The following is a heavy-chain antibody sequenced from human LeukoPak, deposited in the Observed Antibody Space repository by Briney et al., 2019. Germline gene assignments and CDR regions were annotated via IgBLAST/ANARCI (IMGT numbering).Heavy chain of an antibody. CDR3: AKGTYCSSTSCYVSDNYFDY. V-gene: IGHV3-23*01. CDR1: GFTVSSYG. D-gene: IGHD2-2*01. Sequence: GGSLRLSCAASGFTVSSYGMSWVRQAPGKGLEWVSAISGSGGSTYYADSVKGRFTISRDKSKNTLYLQMNSLRAEDTAVYYCAKGTYCSSTSCYVSDNYFDYWGQGTLVTVSS. CDR2: ISGSGGST. J-gene: IGHJ4*02.